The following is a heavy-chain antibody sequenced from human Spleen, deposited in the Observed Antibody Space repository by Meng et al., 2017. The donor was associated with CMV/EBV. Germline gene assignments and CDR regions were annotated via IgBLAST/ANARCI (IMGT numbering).Heavy chain of an antibody. CDR2: TYYRSKWYN. CDR1: GDSVTSNSAA. D-gene: IGHD4-17*01. J-gene: IGHJ4*02. Sequence: QVKLADSGPGLVKPPQPLSPTCAISGDSVTSNSAAWNWIRQSPSRGLEWLGRTYYRSKWYNDYAVSVKSRITINPDTFKNQFSLQLNSVTPEDTAVYYCARWGGDYGDYGLDYWGQGTLVTVSS. CDR3: ARWGGDYGDYGLDY. V-gene: IGHV6-1*01.